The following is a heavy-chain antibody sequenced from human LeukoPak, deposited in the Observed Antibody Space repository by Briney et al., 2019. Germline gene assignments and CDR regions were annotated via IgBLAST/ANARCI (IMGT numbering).Heavy chain of an antibody. CDR2: ISSSGSTI. CDR3: ARESDGYNIDEVYYYYYYMDV. J-gene: IGHJ6*03. CDR1: GFTFSSYA. Sequence: GGSLRLSCAASGFTFSSYAMHWIRQAPGKGLEWVSYISSSGSTIYYADSVKGRFTISRDNAKNSLYLQMNSLRAEDTAVYYCARESDGYNIDEVYYYYYYMDVWGKGTTVTVSS. V-gene: IGHV3-48*04. D-gene: IGHD5-24*01.